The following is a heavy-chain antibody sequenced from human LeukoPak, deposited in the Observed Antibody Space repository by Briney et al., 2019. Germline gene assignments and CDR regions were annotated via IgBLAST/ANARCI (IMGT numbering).Heavy chain of an antibody. D-gene: IGHD3-22*01. J-gene: IGHJ3*02. Sequence: SDTQSLVCTVSAGSITSSYYWGWIRQPPGKGLECIGEVYHSRSTNYNPSLKSRVTISVDKSKNQFSLKLSSVTAADTAVYFCARSYYYDTSGYHDAFDIWGQGTMVTVSS. V-gene: IGHV4-4*02. CDR2: VYHSRST. CDR3: ARSYYYDTSGYHDAFDI. CDR1: AGSITSSYY.